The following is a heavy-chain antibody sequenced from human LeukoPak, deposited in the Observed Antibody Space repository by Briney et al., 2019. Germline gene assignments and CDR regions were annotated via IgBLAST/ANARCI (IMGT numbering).Heavy chain of an antibody. Sequence: SETLSLTCTVSGGSISSSSYYWGWIRQPPGKGLEWIGSIYYSGSTYYNPSLKSRVTISVDTSKNQFSLKLSSVTAADTAVYYCARPSVAPSAAGSGAFDIWGQGTMVTVSS. V-gene: IGHV4-39*01. CDR2: IYYSGST. CDR3: ARPSVAPSAAGSGAFDI. CDR1: GGSISSSSYY. J-gene: IGHJ3*02. D-gene: IGHD6-13*01.